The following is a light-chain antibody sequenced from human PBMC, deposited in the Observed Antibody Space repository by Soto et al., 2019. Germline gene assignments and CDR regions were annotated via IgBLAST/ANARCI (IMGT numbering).Light chain of an antibody. J-gene: IGLJ2*01. CDR1: SSDVGSYNL. V-gene: IGLV2-23*03. CDR2: EGS. CDR3: CSYAGSGTFGPRVV. Sequence: QSALTQPASVSGSPGQSITISCTGTSSDVGSYNLVSWYQQHPGKAPKLMIYEGSKRPSGVSNRFSGSKSGNTASLTISGLQAEDEADYYCCSYAGSGTFGPRVVFGGGTKVTVL.